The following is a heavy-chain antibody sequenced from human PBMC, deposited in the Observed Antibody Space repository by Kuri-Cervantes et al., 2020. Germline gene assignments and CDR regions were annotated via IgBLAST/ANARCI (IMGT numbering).Heavy chain of an antibody. J-gene: IGHJ6*02. CDR1: GFTFSDYY. CDR3: ARWVGGLDV. CDR2: ISQSGTSM. Sequence: GESLKISCAASGFTFSDYYMSWIRQAPGKGLEWVSYISQSGTSMIHADSVKGRFTISRDNAKNSLYLQMSNLRVEDTAIYYCARWVGGLDVWGQGTTVTVSS. V-gene: IGHV3-11*01. D-gene: IGHD1-26*01.